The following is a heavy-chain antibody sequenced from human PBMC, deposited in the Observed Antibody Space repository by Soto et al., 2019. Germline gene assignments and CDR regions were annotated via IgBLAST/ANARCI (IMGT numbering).Heavy chain of an antibody. J-gene: IGHJ5*02. CDR3: ARHGFYGDYSSNYFDP. CDR1: GYSFSNWR. V-gene: IGHV5-51*01. D-gene: IGHD4-17*01. CDR2: IYPSDSQT. Sequence: PGESLKISCKGSGYSFSNWRIAWVRQMSGKGLEYMGIIYPSDSQTRYSPSFQGQVTISADKSISTAYLQWSSLKASDTPIYYCARHGFYGDYSSNYFDPCSRGTLGTV.